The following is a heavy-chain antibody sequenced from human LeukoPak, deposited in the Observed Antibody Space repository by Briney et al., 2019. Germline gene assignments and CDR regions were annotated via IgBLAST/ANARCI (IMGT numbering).Heavy chain of an antibody. CDR1: GGSISSYY. D-gene: IGHD3-10*01. V-gene: IGHV4-4*07. Sequence: PSETLSLTCTVSGGSISSYYWSWIRQPAGKGLEWIGRIYTSGSTNYNPSLKSRVTMSVDTSKNQFSLKLSSVTAADTAVYYCARGGPLGSGSYYYFWGQGTLVTVSS. CDR3: ARGGPLGSGSYYYF. J-gene: IGHJ4*02. CDR2: IYTSGST.